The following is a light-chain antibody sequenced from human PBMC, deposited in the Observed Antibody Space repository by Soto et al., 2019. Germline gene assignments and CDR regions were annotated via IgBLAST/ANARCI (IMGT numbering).Light chain of an antibody. CDR3: QEYSKWPLFT. CDR2: AAS. CDR1: QSISTN. J-gene: IGKJ3*01. Sequence: EIVVPQYPGILSVSPGDRATLSCRASQSISTNLAWYQQKPGQAPTLLIYAASTRATGIPARFTGSGSGTDFTLTISSLQSEDFAVYYCQEYSKWPLFTFGPGTRVDIK. V-gene: IGKV3-15*01.